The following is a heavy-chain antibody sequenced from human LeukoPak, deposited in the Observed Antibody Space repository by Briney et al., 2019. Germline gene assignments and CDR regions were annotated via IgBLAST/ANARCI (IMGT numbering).Heavy chain of an antibody. CDR3: ARGMGPSIAVDYFDY. CDR1: GYSFTNYW. Sequence: GESLKTSCKGSGYSFTNYWIGWVRQMPGKGLEWMGIIYPGDSDTRYSPSFQGQVTISADKSISTAYLQWSSLKASDTAMYYCARGMGPSIAVDYFDYWGQGTLVTVSS. J-gene: IGHJ4*02. D-gene: IGHD6-19*01. CDR2: IYPGDSDT. V-gene: IGHV5-51*01.